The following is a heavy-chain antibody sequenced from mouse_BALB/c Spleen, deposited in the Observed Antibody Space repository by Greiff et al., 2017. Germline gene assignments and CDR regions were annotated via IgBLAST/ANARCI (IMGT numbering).Heavy chain of an antibody. CDR3: AKRGGNYAMDD. J-gene: IGHJ4*01. V-gene: IGHV3-2*02. CDR1: GYSITSDYA. Sequence: EVQLQQSGPGLVKPSQSLSLTCTVTGYSITSDYAWNWIRQFPGNKLEWLGYISYSGSTSYNPSLKSRISITRDTSKNQFFLQLNSVTTEDTATYYCAKRGGNYAMDDWGQGTSVTVSS. CDR2: ISYSGST.